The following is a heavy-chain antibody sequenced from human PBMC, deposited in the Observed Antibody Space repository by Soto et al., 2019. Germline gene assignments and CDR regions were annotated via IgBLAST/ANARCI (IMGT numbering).Heavy chain of an antibody. CDR2: IFYSGGT. CDR3: ARFYYDGSRYHSALDH. Sequence: PSETLSLTCTVSGGSLITYYWSWIRQPPGKGLEWIGYIFYSGGTNYNPSLNSRVTISADTSKNQFSLKLSSVTAADTAVYYCARFYYDGSRYHSALDHWGQGILVTVSS. D-gene: IGHD3-22*01. CDR1: GGSLITYY. J-gene: IGHJ4*02. V-gene: IGHV4-59*01.